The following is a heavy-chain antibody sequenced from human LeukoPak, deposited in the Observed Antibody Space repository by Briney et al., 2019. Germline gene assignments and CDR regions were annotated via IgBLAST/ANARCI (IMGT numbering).Heavy chain of an antibody. J-gene: IGHJ6*03. Sequence: SETLSLTCTVSGGSISSSSHYWGWIRQPPGKGLEWIGSISNSGSTYYNPSLKSRVTISVDTSKNQFSLKLSSVTAADTAVYYCARERIGIAATGTLRGPRNYYYYMDVWGKGTTVTVSS. V-gene: IGHV4-39*07. D-gene: IGHD6-13*01. CDR2: ISNSGST. CDR1: GGSISSSSHY. CDR3: ARERIGIAATGTLRGPRNYYYYMDV.